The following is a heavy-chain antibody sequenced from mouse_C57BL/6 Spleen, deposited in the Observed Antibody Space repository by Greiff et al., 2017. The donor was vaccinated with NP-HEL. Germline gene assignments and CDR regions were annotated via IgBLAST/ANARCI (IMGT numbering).Heavy chain of an antibody. CDR1: GFTFSSYA. J-gene: IGHJ4*01. Sequence: EVKVVESGGGLVKPGGSLKLSCAASGFTFSSYAMSWVRQTPEKRLEWVATISDGGSYTYYPDNVKGRFTISRDNAKNNLYLQMSHLKSEDTAMYYCAFTTVVAPYAMDYWGQGTSVTVSS. D-gene: IGHD1-1*01. CDR3: AFTTVVAPYAMDY. V-gene: IGHV5-4*03. CDR2: ISDGGSYT.